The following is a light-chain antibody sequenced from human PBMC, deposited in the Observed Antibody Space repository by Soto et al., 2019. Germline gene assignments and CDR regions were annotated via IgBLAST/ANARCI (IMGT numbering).Light chain of an antibody. CDR2: LTS. J-gene: IGKJ1*01. CDR3: HQRQSWPRT. CDR1: QSISTY. V-gene: IGKV3-11*01. Sequence: EVLLAQSPATLSLSPGQRATLSCRASQSISTYLAWYQHKTGQAPRLLIYLTSNRDAGVPSRFSAWGSETDFTLTISEVQPEDFEVYYCHQRQSWPRTFGQGTKVDIK.